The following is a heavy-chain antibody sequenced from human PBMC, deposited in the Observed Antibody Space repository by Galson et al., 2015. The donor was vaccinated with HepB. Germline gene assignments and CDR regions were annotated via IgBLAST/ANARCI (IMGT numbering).Heavy chain of an antibody. Sequence: SVKVSCKASGYIVHNYGLSWVRQAPGQGLEWMGWINTNTGKPTYAQGFTGRFVFSLDTSINTAFLQINSLKTEDTAVYYCARHYVGSDYWGQGTQLSVSS. CDR2: INTNTGKP. CDR1: GYIVHNYG. V-gene: IGHV7-4-1*02. J-gene: IGHJ4*02. CDR3: ARHYVGSDY. D-gene: IGHD3-16*01.